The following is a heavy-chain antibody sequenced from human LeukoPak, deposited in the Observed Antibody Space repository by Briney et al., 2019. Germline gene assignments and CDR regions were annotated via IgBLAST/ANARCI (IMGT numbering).Heavy chain of an antibody. V-gene: IGHV3-23*01. CDR3: AKDRLGAILYFDY. CDR2: ISGNSDRT. CDR1: GFTFSGYG. J-gene: IGHJ4*02. Sequence: GGSLRLSRAASGFTFSGYGMSWVRQAPGKGLEWLSAISGNSDRTYYADSVRGRFTISRDNSKNTLYMQINTLRVEDTAVYYCAKDRLGAILYFDYWGQGTFLTVSS. D-gene: IGHD1-26*01.